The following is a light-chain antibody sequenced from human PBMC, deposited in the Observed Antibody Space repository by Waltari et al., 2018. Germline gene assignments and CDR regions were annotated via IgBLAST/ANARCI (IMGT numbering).Light chain of an antibody. CDR2: LGS. CDR3: MQTLQTPYS. V-gene: IGKV2-28*01. CDR1: QSLLDSDGYTH. J-gene: IGKJ2*03. Sequence: DKVMTQTQLSLPVTPGEPASISCRSSQSLLDSDGYTHLHWYLQKPGQSPQLLIYLGSNRASGVPDRFSGSGSGTDFTLKISRVEADDVGVYYCMQTLQTPYSFGQGTKVEIQ.